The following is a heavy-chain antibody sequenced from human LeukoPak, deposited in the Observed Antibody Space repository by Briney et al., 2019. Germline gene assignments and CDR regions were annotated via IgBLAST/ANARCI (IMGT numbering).Heavy chain of an antibody. D-gene: IGHD5-18*01. J-gene: IGHJ4*02. CDR2: ISAYNGNT. CDR3: ARVAGTALDY. V-gene: IGHV1-18*01. CDR1: GYTFISYG. Sequence: ASVKVSCKASGYTFISYGISWVRQAPGQGLEWMGWISAYNGNTNYAQKFQGRVTMTTDTSTSTAYMELRSLISDDTAVYYCARVAGTALDYWGQGTLVTVSS.